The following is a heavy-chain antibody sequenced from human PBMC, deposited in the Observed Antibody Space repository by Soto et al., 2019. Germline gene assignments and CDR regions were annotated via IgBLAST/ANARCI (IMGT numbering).Heavy chain of an antibody. J-gene: IGHJ6*02. Sequence: PGGSLRLSCAASGFTFDDYTMHWVRQAPGKGLEWVSLISWDGGSTYYADSVKGRFTISRDNSKNSLYLQMNSLRTEDTALYYCAKASSCYGDLYDGMAVWGQGTTVTVSS. V-gene: IGHV3-43*01. D-gene: IGHD4-17*01. CDR1: GFTFDDYT. CDR3: AKASSCYGDLYDGMAV. CDR2: ISWDGGST.